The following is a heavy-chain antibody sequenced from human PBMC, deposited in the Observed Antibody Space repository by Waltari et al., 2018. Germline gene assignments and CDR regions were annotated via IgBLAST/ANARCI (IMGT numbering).Heavy chain of an antibody. J-gene: IGHJ4*02. D-gene: IGHD3-16*01. Sequence: QVQLVQAGAAVKKSGASVKVSCRTSGYAFLGYFIHWVRQAPGHGLEWVGRINPNSGATNYPQKFQDRVTISRDTSIRTVYMDLTRLTPDDTAIYYCATEGANSEFHYWGQGTLVNVSS. V-gene: IGHV1-2*06. CDR1: GYAFLGYF. CDR2: INPNSGAT. CDR3: ATEGANSEFHY.